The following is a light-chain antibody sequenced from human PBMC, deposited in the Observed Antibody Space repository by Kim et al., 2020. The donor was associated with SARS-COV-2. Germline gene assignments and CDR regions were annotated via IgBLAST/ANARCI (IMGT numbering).Light chain of an antibody. V-gene: IGLV3-1*01. J-gene: IGLJ2*01. CDR1: KLGDIS. CDR2: QDS. Sequence: YELTQPPSVSLSPGQTASITCSVEKLGDISACWYQQKPGQAPVLVIYQDSKLPSGIPERFSGSTSGNTATLTISRTQAMDEADYYCQAWDSSTAVFGVG. CDR3: QAWDSSTAV.